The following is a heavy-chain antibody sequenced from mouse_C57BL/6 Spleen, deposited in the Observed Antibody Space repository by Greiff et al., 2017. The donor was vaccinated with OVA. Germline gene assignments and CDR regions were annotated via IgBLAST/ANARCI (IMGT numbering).Heavy chain of an antibody. V-gene: IGHV1-69*02. CDR3: ARRDYGPADY. J-gene: IGHJ2*01. CDR1: GYTFTSYW. CDR2: IDPSDSYT. Sequence: VQLQQPGAELVKPGASVKVSCKASGYTFTSYWMHWVKQRPGQGLEWIGEIDPSDSYTNYNQKFKGKATLTVDTSSSTAYMQLSSLTSEDSAVYYCARRDYGPADYWGQGTTLTVSS. D-gene: IGHD1-1*01.